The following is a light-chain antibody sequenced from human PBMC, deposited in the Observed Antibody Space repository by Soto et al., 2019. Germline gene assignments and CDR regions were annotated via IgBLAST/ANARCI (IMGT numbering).Light chain of an antibody. V-gene: IGKV1-33*01. CDR3: QQYDNVVFT. J-gene: IGKJ3*01. CDR1: QDIGKF. CDR2: DAS. Sequence: QMTQSPSSLSASVGDRVTITCQASQDIGKFLNWYQQKPGQAPRVLIYDASELETGVPARFSGAGSGTHFTFTISSLQPDDIATYYCQQYDNVVFTFGPGTKVDFK.